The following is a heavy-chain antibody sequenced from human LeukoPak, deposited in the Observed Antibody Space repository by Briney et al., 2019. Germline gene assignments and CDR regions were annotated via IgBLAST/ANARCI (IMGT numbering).Heavy chain of an antibody. J-gene: IGHJ4*02. CDR2: INHSGST. CDR3: ARGRGLGYCSSTSCRSWGYYFDY. V-gene: IGHV4-34*01. CDR1: GGSFSGYY. D-gene: IGHD2-2*01. Sequence: SETLSLTCAVYGGSFSGYYWSWIRQPPGKGLEWIGEINHSGSTNYNPSLKSRVTISVDTSKNQFSLKLSSVTAADTAVYYCARGRGLGYCSSTSCRSWGYYFDYWGQGTLVTVSS.